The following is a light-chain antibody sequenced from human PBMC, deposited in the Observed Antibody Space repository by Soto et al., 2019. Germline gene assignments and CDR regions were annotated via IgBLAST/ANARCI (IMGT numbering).Light chain of an antibody. CDR2: DVS. CDR3: RFYYGGAPGV. V-gene: IGLV2-14*01. J-gene: IGLJ2*01. Sequence: QSALTQPASVSGSPGQSITISCTGTSSDVGGYKYVSWYQQHPGEAPKLMIYDVSNRPSGVSNRFSGSKFGNTASLTISGLQAEDEAVYYCRFYYGGAPGVFGRGTKLTVL. CDR1: SSDVGGYKY.